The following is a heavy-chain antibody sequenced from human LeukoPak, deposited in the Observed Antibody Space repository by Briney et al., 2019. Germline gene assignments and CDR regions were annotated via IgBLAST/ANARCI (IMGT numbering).Heavy chain of an antibody. CDR2: IYPGDSDT. CDR3: ARLTDIRHRSWFEPYYYGMDV. J-gene: IGHJ6*02. D-gene: IGHD5-18*01. Sequence: GESLKISCQGSGYSFTSYWIGWVRQMPGKGLEWMGIIYPGDSDTRYSPSFQGQVTISADKSISTAYLQWSSLKASDTAMYYCARLTDIRHRSWFEPYYYGMDVWGQGTTVTVSS. V-gene: IGHV5-51*01. CDR1: GYSFTSYW.